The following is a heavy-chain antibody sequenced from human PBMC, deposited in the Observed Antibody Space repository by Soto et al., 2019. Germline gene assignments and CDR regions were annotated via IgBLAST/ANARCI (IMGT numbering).Heavy chain of an antibody. CDR2: IYYSGST. V-gene: IGHV4-59*01. Sequence: QVQLQESGPGLVKPSETLSLTCTVSGGSISSYYWSWIRQPPGKGLEWIGYIYYSGSTNYNPSLKSRVTISVDTSKNQFSLKLSSVTAADTAVYYCARGGDCSGGSCYPLAFDIWGQGTMVTVSS. D-gene: IGHD2-15*01. CDR1: GGSISSYY. J-gene: IGHJ3*02. CDR3: ARGGDCSGGSCYPLAFDI.